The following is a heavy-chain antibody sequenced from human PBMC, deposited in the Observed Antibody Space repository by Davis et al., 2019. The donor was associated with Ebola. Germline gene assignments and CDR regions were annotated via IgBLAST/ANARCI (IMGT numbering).Heavy chain of an antibody. V-gene: IGHV1-69*04. CDR1: GGTFSSYA. D-gene: IGHD1-1*01. CDR2: IIPILGIA. J-gene: IGHJ6*02. CDR3: ARDLGGTTGNYYYYGMDV. Sequence: SVTVSCKASGGTFSSYAISWVRQAPGQGLEWMGRIIPILGIANYAQKFQGRVTITADKSTSTAYMELSSLRSEDTAVYYCARDLGGTTGNYYYYGMDVWGQGTTVTVSS.